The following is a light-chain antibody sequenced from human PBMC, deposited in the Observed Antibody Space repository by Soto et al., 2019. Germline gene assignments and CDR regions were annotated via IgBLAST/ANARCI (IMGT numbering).Light chain of an antibody. Sequence: QFALTQPASVSGSPGQSITISCTGTSSDVGGYNYVSLYQQHPGKAPKLMIYEVSNRPSGVSNRFSGSKSGNTASLTISGLQAEDEADYYCSSYTSSSTLVFGTGTKLTVL. V-gene: IGLV2-14*01. CDR2: EVS. CDR3: SSYTSSSTLV. J-gene: IGLJ1*01. CDR1: SSDVGGYNY.